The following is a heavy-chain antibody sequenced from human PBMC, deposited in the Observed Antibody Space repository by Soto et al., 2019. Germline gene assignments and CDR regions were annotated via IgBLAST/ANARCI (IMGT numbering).Heavy chain of an antibody. V-gene: IGHV5-51*01. J-gene: IGHJ6*02. Sequence: GESLKISCKGSGYSFTSYWIGWVRQMPGKGLDWMGIIYPGDSDTRYSPSFQGQVTISADKSISTAYLQWSSLKASDTAMYYCARRFGYDILTGPTNDGMDVWGQGTTVTVSS. D-gene: IGHD3-9*01. CDR1: GYSFTSYW. CDR2: IYPGDSDT. CDR3: ARRFGYDILTGPTNDGMDV.